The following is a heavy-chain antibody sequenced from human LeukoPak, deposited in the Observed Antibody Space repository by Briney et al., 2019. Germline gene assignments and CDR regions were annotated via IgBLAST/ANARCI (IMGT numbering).Heavy chain of an antibody. J-gene: IGHJ4*02. Sequence: ASVKVSCKASGYTFTGYYMHWVRQAPGQGLEWMGWINPNSGGTNYAQKFQGRVTMTRDASISTAYMELSRLRSDDTAVYYCYYYDSSGNLDYWGQGTLVTVSS. CDR1: GYTFTGYY. CDR2: INPNSGGT. CDR3: YYYDSSGNLDY. V-gene: IGHV1-2*02. D-gene: IGHD3-22*01.